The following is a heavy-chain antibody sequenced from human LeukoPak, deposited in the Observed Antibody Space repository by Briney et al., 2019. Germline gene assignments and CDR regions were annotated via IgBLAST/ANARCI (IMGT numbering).Heavy chain of an antibody. V-gene: IGHV3-23*01. CDR1: DFPFSSYA. Sequence: PGGSLRLSCVASDFPFSSYAMSWVRQAPGKGLEWLAVIRGSGASTNYADSVKGRFTISRDNSKNTLYLQMNSLRAEDTAVYYCARAVPSIAARPLDYWGQGTLVTVSS. CDR3: ARAVPSIAARPLDY. D-gene: IGHD6-6*01. CDR2: IRGSGAST. J-gene: IGHJ4*02.